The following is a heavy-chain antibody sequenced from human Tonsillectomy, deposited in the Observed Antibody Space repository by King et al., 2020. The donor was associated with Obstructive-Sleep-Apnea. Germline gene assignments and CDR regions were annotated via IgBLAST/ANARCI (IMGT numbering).Heavy chain of an antibody. CDR1: GFTFSSYS. D-gene: IGHD4-17*01. Sequence: VQLVESGGGLVQPGGSLRLSCAASGFTFSSYSMNWVRQAPGKGLEWVSFIYSSGSATWYADSVKGRFTISRDNAKNSLYLHMNSLGAEDTAVYYCARDPDYGDYDDAFDIWGQGTMVTVSS. J-gene: IGHJ3*02. CDR2: IYSSGSAT. CDR3: ARDPDYGDYDDAFDI. V-gene: IGHV3-48*04.